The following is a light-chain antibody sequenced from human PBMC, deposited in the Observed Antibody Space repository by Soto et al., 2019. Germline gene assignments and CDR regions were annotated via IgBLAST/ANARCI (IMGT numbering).Light chain of an antibody. CDR2: GAS. Sequence: EIVLTQSPGTLSLSPGERATLSCKASQSVSSSYLAWYRQKPGQAPRLLIHGASSRATGIPDRVSGSGSGTDFTLTIRRLEPEDFAVYYCQQYGSSPSIPFGQGTRLDI. CDR1: QSVSSSY. CDR3: QQYGSSPSIP. J-gene: IGKJ5*01. V-gene: IGKV3-20*01.